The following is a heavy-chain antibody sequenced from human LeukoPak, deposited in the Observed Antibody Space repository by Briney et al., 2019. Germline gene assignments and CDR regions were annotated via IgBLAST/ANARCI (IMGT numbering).Heavy chain of an antibody. V-gene: IGHV4-4*02. CDR3: ARYELYDRYYFDP. CDR1: GGSISSTNW. CDR2: IYHSGST. Sequence: TSETLSLTCAVSGGSISSTNWWSWVRPPPGKGLEWIGEIYHSGSTSYNPSLKSRVTISLDKSKNQFSLNLTSVTAADTALYFCARYELYDRYYFDPWGQGTLVTVSS. J-gene: IGHJ5*02. D-gene: IGHD3-10*01.